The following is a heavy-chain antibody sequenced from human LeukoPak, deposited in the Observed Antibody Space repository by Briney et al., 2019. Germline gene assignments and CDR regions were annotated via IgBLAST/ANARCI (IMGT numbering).Heavy chain of an antibody. V-gene: IGHV4-34*01. CDR2: IYYSGST. Sequence: PSETLSLTCAVYGGSFSGYYWSWIRQPPGKGLEWIGSIYYSGSTYYNPSLKSRVTISVDTSKNQFSLKLSSVTAADTAVYYCARVSVSMIVDPPGYFDYWGQGTLVTVSS. CDR3: ARVSVSMIVDPPGYFDY. CDR1: GGSFSGYY. D-gene: IGHD3-22*01. J-gene: IGHJ4*02.